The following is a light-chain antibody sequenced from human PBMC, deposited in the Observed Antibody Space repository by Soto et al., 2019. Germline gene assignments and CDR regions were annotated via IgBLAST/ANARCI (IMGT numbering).Light chain of an antibody. J-gene: IGLJ1*01. V-gene: IGLV2-23*01. CDR3: CSNAAGSTYV. CDR2: EAN. Sequence: QSALTQPASVSGSPGQSITISCTGTNSDVGSHHLVSWYQQYPGKAPKLIIFEANKRPSGVSYRFSASKSGSTASLTISGLQAEDEADYYCCSNAAGSTYVFGSGTKLTV. CDR1: NSDVGSHHL.